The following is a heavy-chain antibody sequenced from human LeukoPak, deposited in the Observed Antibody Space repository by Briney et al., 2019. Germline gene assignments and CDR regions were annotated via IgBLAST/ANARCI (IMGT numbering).Heavy chain of an antibody. D-gene: IGHD3-3*01. CDR2: ISGSGGST. CDR1: GFTFSSYG. J-gene: IGHJ4*02. Sequence: PGGSLRLSCAASGFTFSSYGMSWVRQAPGKGLEWVSAISGSGGSTYYADSVKGRFTISRDNSKSTLYLQMNSLRAEDTAIYYCAKSGSGYYIWGQGTLVTVSS. CDR3: AKSGSGYYI. V-gene: IGHV3-23*01.